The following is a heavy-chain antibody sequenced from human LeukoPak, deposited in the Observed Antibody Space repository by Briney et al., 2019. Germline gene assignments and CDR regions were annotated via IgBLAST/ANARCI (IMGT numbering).Heavy chain of an antibody. D-gene: IGHD6-19*01. CDR1: GYTFTAYY. CDR2: INPNSGGT. J-gene: IGHJ5*02. V-gene: IGHV1-2*02. Sequence: ASVKVSCKASGYTFTAYYMHWVRQAPGQGLEWMGWINPNSGGTNYAQKFQGRVTMTRDTSISTAYMELSRLRSDDTAVYYCARAVADPYNWFDPWGQGTLVTVSS. CDR3: ARAVADPYNWFDP.